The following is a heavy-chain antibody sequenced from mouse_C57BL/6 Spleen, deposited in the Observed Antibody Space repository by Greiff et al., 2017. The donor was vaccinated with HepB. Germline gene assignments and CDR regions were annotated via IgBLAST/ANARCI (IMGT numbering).Heavy chain of an antibody. V-gene: IGHV5-16*01. J-gene: IGHJ2*01. CDR1: GFTFSDYY. CDR3: ARIYGSSYPYYFDY. Sequence: DVHLVESEGGLVQPGSSMKLSCTASGFTFSDYYMAWVRQVPEKGLEWVANINYDGSSTYYLDSLKSRFIISRDNAKNILYLQMSSLKSEDTATYYCARIYGSSYPYYFDYWGQGTTLTVSS. D-gene: IGHD1-1*01. CDR2: INYDGSST.